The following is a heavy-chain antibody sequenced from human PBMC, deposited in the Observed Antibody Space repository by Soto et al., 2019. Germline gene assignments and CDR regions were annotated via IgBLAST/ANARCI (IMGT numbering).Heavy chain of an antibody. J-gene: IGHJ6*04. Sequence: EVQLLESEGGLVQPGGSLRLSCAASGFTFSSYAMTWVRQAPGKGLEWVSGISGSGGYTHYADSVKGRFTISRDNSKNTLYLQMNSLRAEDTAVYYCAKDRVLSTKVRGVDVWVKGTTVTVSS. V-gene: IGHV3-23*01. D-gene: IGHD3-10*01. CDR1: GFTFSSYA. CDR2: ISGSGGYT. CDR3: AKDRVLSTKVRGVDV.